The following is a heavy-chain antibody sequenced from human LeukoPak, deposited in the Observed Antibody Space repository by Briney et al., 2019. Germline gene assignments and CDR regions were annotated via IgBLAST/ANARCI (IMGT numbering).Heavy chain of an antibody. CDR1: GFTFSSYD. Sequence: PGGSLRLSCAASGFTFSSYDVNWVRQAPGKGLEWVSYISSSGSTIYYADSVKGRFTISRDNAKNSLYLQMNSLRSEDTALYYCARDGRHRYYYDSSGFYGSWFDPWGQGTLVTVSS. D-gene: IGHD3-22*01. CDR3: ARDGRHRYYYDSSGFYGSWFDP. V-gene: IGHV3-48*03. J-gene: IGHJ5*02. CDR2: ISSSGSTI.